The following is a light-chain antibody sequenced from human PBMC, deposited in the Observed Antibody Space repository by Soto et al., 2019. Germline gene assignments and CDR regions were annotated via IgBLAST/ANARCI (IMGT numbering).Light chain of an antibody. CDR3: QQRSDWPWT. Sequence: EIVMTQSPATLSVSPGERATLSCRASQSVSSAYSAWYQQKPGQAPRLPIYGVSTRATGIPARFSGGGSGTDFTLTISSLEPEDFAVYYCQQRSDWPWTFGQGTKVDI. CDR2: GVS. J-gene: IGKJ1*01. CDR1: QSVSSAY. V-gene: IGKV3-11*01.